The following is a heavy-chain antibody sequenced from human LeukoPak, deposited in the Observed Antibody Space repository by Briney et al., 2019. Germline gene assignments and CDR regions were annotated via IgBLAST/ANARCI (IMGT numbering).Heavy chain of an antibody. V-gene: IGHV3-23*01. CDR3: AKDMSRSEDLFDY. J-gene: IGHJ4*02. CDR1: GFTFSTYA. Sequence: GGSLRLSCAASGFTFSTYAMNWVRQAPGKGLEWVSVISASGDSTYYADSVKGRFTISRDNSKNTLFLQMNSLRAEDTAIYYCAKDMSRSEDLFDYWGQGTLVTVSS. D-gene: IGHD6-19*01. CDR2: ISASGDST.